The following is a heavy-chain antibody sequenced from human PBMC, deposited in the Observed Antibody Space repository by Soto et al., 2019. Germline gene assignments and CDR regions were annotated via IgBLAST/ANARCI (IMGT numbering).Heavy chain of an antibody. D-gene: IGHD2-2*01. CDR3: ARAGVSTSKY. J-gene: IGHJ4*02. Sequence: EVQLVESGGGLVQPGGSLRLSCAASGFTFSNYWMTWVRQAPGKGLEWVANINQDGSEKYYVDSVKGRFTISRDNAKNSLFLQMASMRGEDTAIYYCARAGVSTSKYWGKGTLLTVSS. CDR1: GFTFSNYW. CDR2: INQDGSEK. V-gene: IGHV3-7*01.